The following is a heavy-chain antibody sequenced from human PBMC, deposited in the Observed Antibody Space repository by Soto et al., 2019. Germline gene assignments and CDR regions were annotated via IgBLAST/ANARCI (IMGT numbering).Heavy chain of an antibody. D-gene: IGHD3-3*01. CDR3: GCGDFWRGFYV. J-gene: IGHJ4*02. Sequence: QVQLVQSGAEVNQPGASVKVSGKASGYTFTSYDINWVRQATGQGLEWMGWMNPKSGNTGYPQKFKGRVTMNRNTAISTAYMALSSLKSEDPAVYYCGCGDFWRGFYVWGQGNLVNVSS. CDR1: GYTFTSYD. V-gene: IGHV1-8*01. CDR2: MNPKSGNT.